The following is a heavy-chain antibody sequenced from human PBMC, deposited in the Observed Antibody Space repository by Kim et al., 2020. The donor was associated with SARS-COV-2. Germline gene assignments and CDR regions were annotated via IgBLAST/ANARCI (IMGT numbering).Heavy chain of an antibody. J-gene: IGHJ5*02. CDR2: IYYSGST. CDR1: GGSISSYY. V-gene: IGHV4-59*08. Sequence: SETLSLTCTVSGGSISSYYWSWIRQPPGKGLEWIGYIYYSGSTNYNPSLKSRVTISVDTSKNQFSLKLSSVTAADTTVYYCARLALVPAAMRRGNWFDPWGQGTLVTVSS. CDR3: ARLALVPAAMRRGNWFDP. D-gene: IGHD2-2*01.